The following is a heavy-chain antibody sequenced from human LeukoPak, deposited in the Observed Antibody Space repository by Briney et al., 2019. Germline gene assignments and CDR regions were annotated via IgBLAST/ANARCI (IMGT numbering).Heavy chain of an antibody. V-gene: IGHV4-30-4*01. J-gene: IGHJ4*02. Sequence: TSETLSLTCTVSGGSISSGDYYWSWIRQPPGKGLEWIGYIYYSGSTYYNPSLKSRVTISGDTSNNQFSLKLSSVTADDTAVYFCARVRIAMGSSYDQPYYFDFWGQGTLVTVSS. CDR3: ARVRIAMGSSYDQPYYFDF. CDR1: GGSISSGDYY. D-gene: IGHD5-12*01. CDR2: IYYSGST.